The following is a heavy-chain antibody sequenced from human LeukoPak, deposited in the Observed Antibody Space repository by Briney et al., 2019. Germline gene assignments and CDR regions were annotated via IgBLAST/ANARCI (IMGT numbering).Heavy chain of an antibody. CDR2: IRSKADSYAT. D-gene: IGHD1-26*01. CDR1: GFTFSDSG. CDR3: ATFPSGSWTAY. V-gene: IGHV3-73*01. Sequence: SGGSLRLSCAASGFTFSDSGMHWVRQASGKGLEWVGHIRSKADSYATVYAASVKGKFTITRDDSENTAYLQMNSLKTEDTAVYYCATFPSGSWTAYWGQGTLVTVSS. J-gene: IGHJ4*02.